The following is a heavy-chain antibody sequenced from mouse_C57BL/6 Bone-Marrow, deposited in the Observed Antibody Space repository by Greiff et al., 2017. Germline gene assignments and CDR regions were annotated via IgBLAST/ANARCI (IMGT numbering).Heavy chain of an antibody. CDR1: GYAFSSSW. V-gene: IGHV1-82*01. CDR2: IYPGDGDT. CDR3: ARFVGWPPFAY. D-gene: IGHD2-3*01. Sequence: VQLQQSGPELVKPGASVKISCKASGYAFSSSWMNWVKQRPGKGLEWIGRIYPGDGDTNYNGKFKGKATLTADKSSSTAYMQLSSLTSADSAVYFCARFVGWPPFAYWGQGTLVTVSA. J-gene: IGHJ3*01.